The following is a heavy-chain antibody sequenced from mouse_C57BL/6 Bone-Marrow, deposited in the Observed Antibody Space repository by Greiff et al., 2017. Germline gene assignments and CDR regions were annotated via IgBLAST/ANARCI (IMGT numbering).Heavy chain of an antibody. J-gene: IGHJ2*01. Sequence: EVQRVESGGGLVKPGGSLKLSCAASGFTFSSYAMSWVRQTPEKRLAWVATISDGGSYTYYPDNVKGRFTIYRDNAKNNLYLQMSHLKSEDTAMYYGARDLRPYYFDYWGQGTTLTVSS. D-gene: IGHD3-2*02. CDR1: GFTFSSYA. V-gene: IGHV5-4*01. CDR2: ISDGGSYT. CDR3: ARDLRPYYFDY.